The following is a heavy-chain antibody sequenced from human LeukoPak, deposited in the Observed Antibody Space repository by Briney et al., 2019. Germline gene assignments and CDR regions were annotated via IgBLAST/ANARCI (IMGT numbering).Heavy chain of an antibody. J-gene: IGHJ4*02. V-gene: IGHV3-7*01. CDR1: GFTFSDYW. CDR2: IKQDGSVK. Sequence: GGSLRLSCVASGFTFSDYWMSWVRQAPGKGLEWVANIKQDGSVKYFVDSVKGRLTVSRDNARNSLYLQMNSLGAEDTAVYYCARKGLPDYWGQGTLVTVSS. CDR3: ARKGLPDY.